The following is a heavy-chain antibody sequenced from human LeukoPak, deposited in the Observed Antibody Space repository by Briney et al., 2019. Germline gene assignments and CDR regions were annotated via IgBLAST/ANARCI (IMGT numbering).Heavy chain of an antibody. CDR2: THYSGTT. D-gene: IGHD6-13*01. CDR3: ARSPRAAVVRFDY. Sequence: SETLSLTCTVSGGSISSYYWSWIRLPPGKGLEWIGYTHYSGTTNYNPSLKSRVTISIDTSKSQFSLKLSSVNAADTAVYYCARSPRAAVVRFDYWGQGTLVTVSS. CDR1: GGSISSYY. J-gene: IGHJ4*02. V-gene: IGHV4-59*01.